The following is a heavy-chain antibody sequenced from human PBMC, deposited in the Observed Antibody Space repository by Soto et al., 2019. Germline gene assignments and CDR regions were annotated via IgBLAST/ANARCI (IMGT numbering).Heavy chain of an antibody. CDR1: GFTFSSYS. J-gene: IGHJ4*02. D-gene: IGHD3-22*01. V-gene: IGHV3-21*01. CDR3: ARAGNYYYDSSGYYAVDY. CDR2: ISSSSSYI. Sequence: GSLRLSCAASGFTFSSYSMNWVRQAPGKGLEWVSSISSSSSYIYYADSVKGRFTISRDNAKNSLYLQMNSLRAEDTAVYYCARAGNYYYDSSGYYAVDYWGQGTLVTVSS.